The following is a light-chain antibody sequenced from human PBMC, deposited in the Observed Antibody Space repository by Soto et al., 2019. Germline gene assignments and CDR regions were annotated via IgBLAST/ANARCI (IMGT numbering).Light chain of an antibody. Sequence: QHVLTQPPSASGTPGQRVTISCSGSSSNIGSNTVNWYQQLPGTAPKLLIYSNNQRPSGVPDRFSGSKSGTSASLAISGLQSEDEADYYCAAWDDSLNVVVFGGGTKLTVL. CDR3: AAWDDSLNVVV. V-gene: IGLV1-44*01. J-gene: IGLJ2*01. CDR2: SNN. CDR1: SSNIGSNT.